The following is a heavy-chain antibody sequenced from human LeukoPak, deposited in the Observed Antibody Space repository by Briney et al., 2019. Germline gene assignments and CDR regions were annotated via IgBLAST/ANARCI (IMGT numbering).Heavy chain of an antibody. D-gene: IGHD3-22*01. J-gene: IGHJ4*02. CDR2: VKPDGSEK. CDR3: ARDRGYYVFDY. CDR1: GFTFSNYW. Sequence: GGSLRLSCAASGFTFSNYWMTWVRQAPGKGLEWVAHVKPDGSEKSYVDSVKGRFTISRDNAQNSLYLQMNSLRAEDTAVYYCARDRGYYVFDYWGQGTLITVSS. V-gene: IGHV3-7*01.